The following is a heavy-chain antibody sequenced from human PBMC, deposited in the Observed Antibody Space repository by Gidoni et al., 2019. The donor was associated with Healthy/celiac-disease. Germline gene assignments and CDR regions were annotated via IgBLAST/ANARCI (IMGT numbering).Heavy chain of an antibody. J-gene: IGHJ5*02. CDR3: ARDRGIVATIGWFDP. Sequence: QVQLVQSGAEVKKPGASVKVSCKASGYTFTGYYMHWVRQAPGQGLEWMGWINPNSGGTNYAQKFQGRVTMTRDTSISTAYMELSRLRSDDTAVYYCARDRGIVATIGWFDPWGQGTLVTVSS. D-gene: IGHD5-12*01. V-gene: IGHV1-2*02. CDR1: GYTFTGYY. CDR2: INPNSGGT.